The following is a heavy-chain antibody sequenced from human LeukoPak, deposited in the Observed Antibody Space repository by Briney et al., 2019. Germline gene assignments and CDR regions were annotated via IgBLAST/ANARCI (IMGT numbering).Heavy chain of an antibody. CDR2: VYHTGGT. CDR3: ATNRGYCSSTSCSRAFDP. J-gene: IGHJ5*02. Sequence: PSETLSLTCTVSGGSITTYYWTWLRQPPGKGLEWLGYVYHTGGTNYNPSLKSRVTISVDTSKNQFSLKLSSVTAADTAVYYCATNRGYCSSTSCSRAFDPWGQGTLVTVSS. V-gene: IGHV4-59*12. CDR1: GGSITTYY. D-gene: IGHD2-2*01.